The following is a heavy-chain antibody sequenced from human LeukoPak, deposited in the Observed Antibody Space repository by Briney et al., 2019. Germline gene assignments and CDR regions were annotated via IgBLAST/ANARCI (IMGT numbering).Heavy chain of an antibody. D-gene: IGHD6-13*01. V-gene: IGHV4-34*01. CDR3: ARGFSSSWYGFDY. Sequence: PSETLSLTCAVYGGSFSGYYWSWIRQPPEKGLEWIGEINHSGSTNYNPSLKSRVTISVDTSKNQFSLKLSSATAADTAVYYCARGFSSSWYGFDYWGQGTLVTVSS. CDR1: GGSFSGYY. CDR2: INHSGST. J-gene: IGHJ4*02.